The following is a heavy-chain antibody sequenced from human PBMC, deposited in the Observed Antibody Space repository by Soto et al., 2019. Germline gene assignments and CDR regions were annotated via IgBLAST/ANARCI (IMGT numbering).Heavy chain of an antibody. J-gene: IGHJ3*02. V-gene: IGHV3-21*01. CDR1: GFTFSSYS. CDR2: ISSSSSYI. Sequence: SLRLSCAASGFTFSSYSMNWVRQAPGKGLEWVSSISSSSSYIYYADSVKGRFTISRDNAKNSLYLQMNSLRAEDTAVYYCARDGEYSGYDYDAFDIWGQGTMVTVSS. D-gene: IGHD5-12*01. CDR3: ARDGEYSGYDYDAFDI.